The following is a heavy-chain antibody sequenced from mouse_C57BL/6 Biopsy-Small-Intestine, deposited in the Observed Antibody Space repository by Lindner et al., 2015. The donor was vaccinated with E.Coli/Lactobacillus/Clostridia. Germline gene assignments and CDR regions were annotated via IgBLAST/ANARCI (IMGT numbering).Heavy chain of an antibody. Sequence: VQLQESGGGLVKPGGSRKLSCSASGFTFSDYGMHWVRQAPEKGLEWITYISSGSSTIYYADTVKGRFTISRGNAKNTLFLQMTSLRSEDTAMYYCTRDGYYSAWFAYWGQGTLVTVSA. CDR3: TRDGYYSAWFAY. CDR1: GFTFSDYG. D-gene: IGHD2-3*01. V-gene: IGHV5-17*01. J-gene: IGHJ3*01. CDR2: ISSGSSTI.